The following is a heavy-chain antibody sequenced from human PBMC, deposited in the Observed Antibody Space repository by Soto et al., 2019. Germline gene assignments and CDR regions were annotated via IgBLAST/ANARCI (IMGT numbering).Heavy chain of an antibody. CDR1: GFSLTTSGVG. V-gene: IGHV2-5*02. Sequence: QITLNESGPTVVRPTETLTLTCRFSGFSLTTSGVGVGWIRQSPGNAPEWLALIYWDDGKRYSASQKSRLTITKDTSKNQVVRTVSDLDPTDTDTYYFAHRVLRTVFGLVTTSAIYFDFWGQGTPVAVSS. CDR2: IYWDDGK. CDR3: AHRVLRTVFGLVTTSAIYFDF. D-gene: IGHD3-3*01. J-gene: IGHJ4*02.